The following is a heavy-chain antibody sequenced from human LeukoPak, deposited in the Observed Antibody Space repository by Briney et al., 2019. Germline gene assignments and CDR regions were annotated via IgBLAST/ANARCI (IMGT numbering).Heavy chain of an antibody. V-gene: IGHV1-2*02. D-gene: IGHD2-15*01. J-gene: IGHJ4*02. Sequence: ASVKVSCKASGYTFTGSYMHWVRQAPGQGLEWMGWINPNSGGTNYAQKFQGRVTMTRDTSISTAYMELSRLRSDDTAVYYCASRGYCGGGSCYIADYWGQGTLVTVSS. CDR1: GYTFTGSY. CDR3: ASRGYCGGGSCYIADY. CDR2: INPNSGGT.